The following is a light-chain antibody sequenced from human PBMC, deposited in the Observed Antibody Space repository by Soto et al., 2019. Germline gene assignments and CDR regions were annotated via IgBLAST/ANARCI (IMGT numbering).Light chain of an antibody. V-gene: IGLV2-11*01. CDR2: NVN. J-gene: IGLJ3*02. CDR1: SSDVGAYKY. Sequence: QSALTQPPSVSGSPGQSVTISCSGTSSDVGAYKYVSWYQQHPGKAPKVVIYNVNQRPSGVPDRFSGSKSGNTASLTISGLQAEDEADYHCSSSAGMYNHWVFGGGTKLTVL. CDR3: SSSAGMYNHWV.